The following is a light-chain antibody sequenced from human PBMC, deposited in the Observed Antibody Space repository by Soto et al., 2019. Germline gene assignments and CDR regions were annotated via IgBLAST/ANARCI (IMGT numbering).Light chain of an antibody. CDR3: GTWDSRLSAVV. Sequence: QSVLTQPPSVSAAPGQTVTISCSGSSSNIGNNFVSWYQQLPGTAPKLLIYDNDMRPSGIPDRFSGSKSGTSATLGITGLQTGDEADYYCGTWDSRLSAVVFGGGTKL. J-gene: IGLJ2*01. CDR2: DND. CDR1: SSNIGNNF. V-gene: IGLV1-51*01.